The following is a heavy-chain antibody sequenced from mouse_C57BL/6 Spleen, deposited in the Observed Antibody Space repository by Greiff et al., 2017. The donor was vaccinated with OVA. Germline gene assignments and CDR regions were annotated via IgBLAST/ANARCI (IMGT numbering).Heavy chain of an antibody. Sequence: EAKLVESGGGLVKPGGSLKLSCAASGFTFSDYGMHWVRQAPEKGLEWVAYISSGSSTIYYADTVKGRFTISRDNAKNTLFLQMTSLRSEDTAMYYCARQGGNYLAWFAYWGQGTLVTVSA. D-gene: IGHD2-1*01. J-gene: IGHJ3*01. CDR2: ISSGSSTI. V-gene: IGHV5-17*01. CDR3: ARQGGNYLAWFAY. CDR1: GFTFSDYG.